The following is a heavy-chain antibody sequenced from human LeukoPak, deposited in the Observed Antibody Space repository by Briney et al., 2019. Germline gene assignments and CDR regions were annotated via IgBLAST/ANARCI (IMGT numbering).Heavy chain of an antibody. D-gene: IGHD6-19*01. CDR1: GFTFSTNW. CDR2: INEGGNSK. V-gene: IGHV3-7*01. Sequence: GGSLRLSCAASGFTFSTNWMSWVRQAPGKGLEWVGNINEGGNSKYYVDSVRGRFTISRDKTKDLLHLQMSSLRAEDTAVYYCARVGKNGWDFDHWGQGTLVTVSS. J-gene: IGHJ4*02. CDR3: ARVGKNGWDFDH.